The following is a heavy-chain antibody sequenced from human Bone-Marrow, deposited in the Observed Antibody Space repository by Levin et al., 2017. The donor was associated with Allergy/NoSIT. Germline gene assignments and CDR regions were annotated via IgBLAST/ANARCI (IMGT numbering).Heavy chain of an antibody. CDR1: GFTFNKYD. Sequence: PGGSLRLSCKASGFTFNKYDMNWVRQAPGKGLEWISSIRGSTTYIYYTDSVKGRFTVSRDNAANSLHLQMNSLRPEDTAVYYCARGNSGFDESDHDYWGQGTLVIVSS. V-gene: IGHV3-21*01. CDR2: IRGSTTYI. D-gene: IGHD5-12*01. CDR3: ARGNSGFDESDHDY. J-gene: IGHJ4*02.